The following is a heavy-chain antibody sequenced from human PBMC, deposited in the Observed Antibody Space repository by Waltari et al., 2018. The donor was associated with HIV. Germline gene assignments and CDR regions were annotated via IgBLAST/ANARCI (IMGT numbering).Heavy chain of an antibody. J-gene: IGHJ3*02. CDR1: GFTFSSYA. CDR3: ARARGDGDSSKPMIVAQGAFDI. V-gene: IGHV3-23*01. Sequence: EVQLLESGGGLVQPGGSLRLSCAASGFTFSSYAMSWVRQAPGKGLEWVSAISGSGGSTYYADSVKGRFTISRDNSKNTLYLQMNSLRAEDTAVYYCARARGDGDSSKPMIVAQGAFDIWGQGTMVTVSS. CDR2: ISGSGGST. D-gene: IGHD3-22*01.